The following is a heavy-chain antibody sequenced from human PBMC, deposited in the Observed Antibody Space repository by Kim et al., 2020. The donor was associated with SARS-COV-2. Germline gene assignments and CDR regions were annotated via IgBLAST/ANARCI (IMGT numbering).Heavy chain of an antibody. CDR1: GFTFSTYW. CDR3: ARTHYGDYV. CDR2: INQGGTEK. D-gene: IGHD4-17*01. Sequence: GGSLRLSCAASGFTFSTYWMTWVRQAPGKGLEWVANINQGGTEKYYVDSVKGRFTISRDNAKNSLFLDVNSLRVEDTAVYYCARTHYGDYVWGQGTPVTVSS. V-gene: IGHV3-7*01. J-gene: IGHJ4*02.